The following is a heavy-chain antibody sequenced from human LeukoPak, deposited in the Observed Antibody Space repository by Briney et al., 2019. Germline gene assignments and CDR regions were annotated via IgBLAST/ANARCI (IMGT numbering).Heavy chain of an antibody. CDR3: AKDIGSVLRYFDWLGNYYYYYGMDV. Sequence: PGGSLRLSCAASGFTFDDYAMHWVRQAPGKGLEWVSLISGDGGSTYYADSVKGRFTISRDNSKNSLYLQMNSLRTEDTALYYCAKDIGSVLRYFDWLGNYYYYYGMDVWGQGTTVTVSS. CDR2: ISGDGGST. CDR1: GFTFDDYA. D-gene: IGHD3-9*01. J-gene: IGHJ6*02. V-gene: IGHV3-43*02.